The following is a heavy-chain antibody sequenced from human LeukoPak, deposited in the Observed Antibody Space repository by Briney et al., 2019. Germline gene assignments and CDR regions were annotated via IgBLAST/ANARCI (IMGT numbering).Heavy chain of an antibody. CDR3: AKSNGYGLVDI. Sequence: GSLRLSCAASGFTFTNYAMSWVRQAPGKGLEWIGNIFYSGSTYYSPSLKSRVSISLDTSRNQFSLKLTSVTAADTAVYYCAKSNGYGLVDIWGQGTMVTVSS. CDR2: IFYSGST. V-gene: IGHV4-59*12. D-gene: IGHD3-10*01. CDR1: GFTFTNYA. J-gene: IGHJ3*02.